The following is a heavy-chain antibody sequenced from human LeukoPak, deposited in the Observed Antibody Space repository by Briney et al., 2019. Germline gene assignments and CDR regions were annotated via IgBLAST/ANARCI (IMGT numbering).Heavy chain of an antibody. CDR3: AREHIAVVTAIHGAFDI. V-gene: IGHV1-46*01. CDR2: INPSGGST. Sequence: ASVKVSCKASGYTFTGYYMHCVRHAPGQGLEWMGIINPSGGSTSYAQKFQGRVTMTRDMSTSTVYMELSSLRSEDTAVYYCAREHIAVVTAIHGAFDIWGQGTMVTVSS. CDR1: GYTFTGYY. J-gene: IGHJ3*02. D-gene: IGHD2-21*02.